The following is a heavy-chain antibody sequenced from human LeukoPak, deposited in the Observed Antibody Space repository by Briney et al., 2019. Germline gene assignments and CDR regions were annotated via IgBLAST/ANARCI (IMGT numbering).Heavy chain of an antibody. CDR1: GYTFTSYY. CDR3: AESIAAAGPFDY. Sequence: GASVKVSCKASGYTFTSYYMHWVRQAPGQGLEWMGIINPSGGSTSYAQKFQGRVTMTRDMSTSTVYMELSSLRPEDTAVYYCAESIAAAGPFDYWGQGTLVTVSS. CDR2: INPSGGST. V-gene: IGHV1-46*01. J-gene: IGHJ4*02. D-gene: IGHD6-13*01.